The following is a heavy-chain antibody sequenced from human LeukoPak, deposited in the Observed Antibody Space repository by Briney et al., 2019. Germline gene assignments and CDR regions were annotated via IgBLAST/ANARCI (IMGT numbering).Heavy chain of an antibody. CDR1: GFTFSAYG. CDR3: AKPHGYSFTNYFDY. D-gene: IGHD5-18*01. Sequence: GGSLRLSCAASGFTFSAYGMHWVRQAPGKGLEWVAVVSNDGTKKDYADSVKGRFIISRGNSKNTLYLQMNSLRAEDTAVYYCAKPHGYSFTNYFDYWGRGTLVTVSS. J-gene: IGHJ4*02. V-gene: IGHV3-30*18. CDR2: VSNDGTKK.